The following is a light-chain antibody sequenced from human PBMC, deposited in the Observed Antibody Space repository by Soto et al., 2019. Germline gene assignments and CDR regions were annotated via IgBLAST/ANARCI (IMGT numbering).Light chain of an antibody. J-gene: IGLJ1*01. CDR1: SSDVGGYNY. CDR3: SSYAGSNNYV. CDR2: EVS. Sequence: QSALTQPPSASGSPGQSVTISCTGTSSDVGGYNYVSWYQQHPGKAPKLMIYEVSKRPSGVPDRFSGSKSGNTASLIVSGLQGEDEADYYCSSYAGSNNYVFGTGTKLTVL. V-gene: IGLV2-8*01.